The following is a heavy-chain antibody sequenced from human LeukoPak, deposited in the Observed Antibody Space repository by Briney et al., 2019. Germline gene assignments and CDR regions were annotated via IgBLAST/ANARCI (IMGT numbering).Heavy chain of an antibody. V-gene: IGHV1-18*01. CDR3: ARGARITMVRGVISGFDY. Sequence: ASVKVSCKASGYTFTSYGISWVRQAPGQGLEWMGWISAYNGNTNYAQKLQGRVTMTTDTSTSTAYMELRSLRFDDTAVYYCARGARITMVRGVISGFDYWGQGTLVTVSS. CDR1: GYTFTSYG. D-gene: IGHD3-10*01. J-gene: IGHJ4*02. CDR2: ISAYNGNT.